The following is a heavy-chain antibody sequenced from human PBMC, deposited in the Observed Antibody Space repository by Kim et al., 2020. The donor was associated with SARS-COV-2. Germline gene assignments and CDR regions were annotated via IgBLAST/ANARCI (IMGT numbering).Heavy chain of an antibody. V-gene: IGHV6-1*01. J-gene: IGHJ4*02. Sequence: DYAVSVKSRITITPDTSKNQFSLQLNSVTPEDTAVYYCARYSSGLYYFDYWGQGTLVTVSS. CDR3: ARYSSGLYYFDY. D-gene: IGHD6-19*01.